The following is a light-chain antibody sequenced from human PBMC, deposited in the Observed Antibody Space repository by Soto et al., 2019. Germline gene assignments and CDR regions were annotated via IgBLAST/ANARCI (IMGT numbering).Light chain of an antibody. V-gene: IGKV1-39*01. CDR1: QSISSY. J-gene: IGKJ4*01. CDR2: AAS. CDR3: QQRSSWPPLT. Sequence: DIQMTQSPSSLSASVVDRVTITCRASQSISSYLNWYQQKPGKAPKLLIYAASSLQSGVPSRFSGSGSGTDFTLTISSLEPEDFAVYYCQQRSSWPPLTFGGGTKVDI.